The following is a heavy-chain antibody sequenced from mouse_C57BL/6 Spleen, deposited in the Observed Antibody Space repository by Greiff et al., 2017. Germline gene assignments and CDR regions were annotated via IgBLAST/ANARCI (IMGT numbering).Heavy chain of an antibody. V-gene: IGHV5-17*01. CDR1: GFTFSDYG. J-gene: IGHJ3*01. D-gene: IGHD1-1*01. CDR3: ARSLYGAPFAY. CDR2: ISSGSSTI. Sequence: EVHLVESGGGLVKPGGSLKLSCAASGFTFSDYGMHWVRQAPEKGLEWVAYISSGSSTIYYADTVKGRFTISRDNAKNTLFLQMTSLRSEDTAMYYCARSLYGAPFAYWGQGTLVTVSA.